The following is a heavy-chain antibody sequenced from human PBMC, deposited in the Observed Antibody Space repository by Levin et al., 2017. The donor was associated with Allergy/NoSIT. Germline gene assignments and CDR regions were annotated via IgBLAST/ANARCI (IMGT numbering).Heavy chain of an antibody. V-gene: IGHV5-10-1*01. CDR2: IDPSDSYT. CDR1: GYSFTSYW. D-gene: IGHD2/OR15-2a*01. J-gene: IGHJ6*03. Sequence: GESLKISCKGSGYSFTSYWISWVRQMPGKGLEWMGRIDPSDSYTNYSPSFQGHVTISADKSISTAYLQWSSLKASDTAMYYCARPKGNSYYYYYMDVWGKGTTVTVSS. CDR3: ARPKGNSYYYYYMDV.